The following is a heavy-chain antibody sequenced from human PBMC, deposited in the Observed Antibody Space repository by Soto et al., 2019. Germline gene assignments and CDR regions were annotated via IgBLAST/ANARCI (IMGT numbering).Heavy chain of an antibody. CDR1: GYAFTTYG. CDR2: ISAHNGNT. V-gene: IGHV1-18*01. CDR3: ARGRYGDY. D-gene: IGHD1-1*01. Sequence: QVHLVQSGAEVKKPGASVKVSCQASGYAFTTYGITWVRQAPGQGLEWMGWISAHNGNTNYAQKRQGRVTVTRDPSTITAYMELRSLRSDDTAVYYCARGRYGDYWGQGALVTVSS. J-gene: IGHJ4*02.